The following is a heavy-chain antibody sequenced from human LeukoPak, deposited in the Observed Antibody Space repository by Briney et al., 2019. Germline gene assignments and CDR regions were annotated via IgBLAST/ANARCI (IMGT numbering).Heavy chain of an antibody. CDR3: AREDWYFDL. V-gene: IGHV4-34*01. CDR1: GGTFTDFY. CDR2: INHSGST. Sequence: SETLSLTCAVDGGTFTDFYWAWIRQPPGKGLEWIGEINHSGSTNYSPSLKSRVTISLDTSKNQFFLRLTSVTAADTAAYYCAREDWYFDLWGRGTLVTVSS. J-gene: IGHJ2*01.